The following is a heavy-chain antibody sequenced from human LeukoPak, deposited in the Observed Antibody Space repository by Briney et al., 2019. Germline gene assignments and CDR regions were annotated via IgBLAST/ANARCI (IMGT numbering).Heavy chain of an antibody. J-gene: IGHJ4*02. CDR3: ARSGYSYGYAPFDY. Sequence: SETLCLTCAVYGGSFSGYYWSWIRQPPGKGLEWIGEINHSGSTNYNPSLKSRVTISVDTSKNQFSLKLSPVTAADTAVYYCARSGYSYGYAPFDYWGQGTLVTVSS. CDR2: INHSGST. V-gene: IGHV4-34*01. CDR1: GGSFSGYY. D-gene: IGHD5-18*01.